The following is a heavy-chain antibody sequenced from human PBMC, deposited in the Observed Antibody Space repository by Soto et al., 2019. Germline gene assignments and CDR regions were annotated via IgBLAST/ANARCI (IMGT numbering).Heavy chain of an antibody. CDR2: LYYSGNT. J-gene: IGHJ3*01. CDR3: ARLHYYDSDGYSYVEAFDL. D-gene: IGHD3-22*01. Sequence: PSETLSLTCTVSGASISNSYWSWFRQSPGKGLEWIGYLYYSGNTNYNPSLKSRVTMSVDTSKNHFSLEVKSVTTADTAVYFCARLHYYDSDGYSYVEAFDLWGPVTSVSVS. V-gene: IGHV4-59*01. CDR1: GASISNSY.